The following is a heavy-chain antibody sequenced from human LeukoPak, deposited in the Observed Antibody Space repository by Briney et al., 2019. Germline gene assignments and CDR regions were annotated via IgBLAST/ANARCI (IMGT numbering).Heavy chain of an antibody. J-gene: IGHJ4*02. CDR3: AREGVSNYDY. CDR2: ISSSSSYI. Sequence: GGTLRLSCAASGFTFSSYSMNWVRQAPGKGLEWVSSISSSSSYIYYADSVKGRFTISRDNAKNSLYLQMNSLRAEDTAVYYCAREGVSNYDYWGQGTLVTVSS. V-gene: IGHV3-21*01. CDR1: GFTFSSYS. D-gene: IGHD6-13*01.